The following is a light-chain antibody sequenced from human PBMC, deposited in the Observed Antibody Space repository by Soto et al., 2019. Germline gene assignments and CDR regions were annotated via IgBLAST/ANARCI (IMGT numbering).Light chain of an antibody. CDR2: AAS. V-gene: IGKV1-9*01. Sequence: DIQXTXXPXXXSXSXGDRVTITCRASQGISSYLAWYQQKPGKAPKLLIYAASTLQSGVPSRFSGSGSGTEFTLTISSLQPEDFATYYCQQLNSYPLTFGGGTKVEIK. CDR1: QGISSY. CDR3: QQLNSYPLT. J-gene: IGKJ4*01.